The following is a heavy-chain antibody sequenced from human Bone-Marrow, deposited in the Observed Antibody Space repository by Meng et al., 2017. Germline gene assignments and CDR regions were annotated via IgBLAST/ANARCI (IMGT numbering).Heavy chain of an antibody. Sequence: GESLKISCTASGFTFGDYAMSWFRQAPGKGLEWVGFIRSKAYGGTTEYAASVKGRFTISRDDSKSIAYLQMNSLKTEDTAVYYCTREWTYYDILTGYPSLDYWGQGTLVNVSS. CDR1: GFTFGDYA. CDR3: TREWTYYDILTGYPSLDY. V-gene: IGHV3-49*03. D-gene: IGHD3-9*01. CDR2: IRSKAYGGTT. J-gene: IGHJ4*02.